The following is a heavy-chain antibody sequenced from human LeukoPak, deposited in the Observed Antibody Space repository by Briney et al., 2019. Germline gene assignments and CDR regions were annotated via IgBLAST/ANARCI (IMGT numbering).Heavy chain of an antibody. J-gene: IGHJ3*02. V-gene: IGHV4-34*01. CDR3: ATYYYDGTGYYYRGFHI. Sequence: PSETLSLTCAVYGGSFSGYYWSWIRQPPGKGLEWIGEINHSGSTNYNPSLKSRVTISVDTSKNQFSLKLSSVTAADTAVYYCATYYYDGTGYYYRGFHIWGQGTMVSVSS. CDR2: INHSGST. CDR1: GGSFSGYY. D-gene: IGHD3-22*01.